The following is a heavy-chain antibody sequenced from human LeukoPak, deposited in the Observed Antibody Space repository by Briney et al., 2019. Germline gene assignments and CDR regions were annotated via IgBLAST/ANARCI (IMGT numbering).Heavy chain of an antibody. Sequence: ASVKVSCKASVGTFSSYAISWVRQAPGQGLEWMGRIIPILGIANYAQKFQGRVTITADKSTSTAYMELSSLRSEDTAVYYCARLGGAITTYYYYGMDVWGQGTTVTVSS. V-gene: IGHV1-69*04. CDR2: IIPILGIA. CDR1: VGTFSSYA. D-gene: IGHD3-22*01. CDR3: ARLGGAITTYYYYGMDV. J-gene: IGHJ6*02.